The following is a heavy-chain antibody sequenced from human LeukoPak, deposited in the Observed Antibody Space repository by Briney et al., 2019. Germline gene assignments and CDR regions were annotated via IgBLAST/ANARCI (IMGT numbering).Heavy chain of an antibody. CDR3: ARDQNLDV. CDR2: ITSSSSYI. CDR1: GFTFSTYS. V-gene: IGHV3-21*01. Sequence: GGSLRLSCAASGFTFSTYSMNCVRQAPGKGLEWVSSITSSSSYIYYADSVKGRFTISRDNAKNSLYLQMDSLRAEDTAVYHCARDQNLDVWGQGTTVTVSS. J-gene: IGHJ6*02. D-gene: IGHD1-14*01.